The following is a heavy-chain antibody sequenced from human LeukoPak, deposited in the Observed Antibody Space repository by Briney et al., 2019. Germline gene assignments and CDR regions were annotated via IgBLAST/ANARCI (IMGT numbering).Heavy chain of an antibody. CDR2: ISDSGST. Sequence: SETLSLTCVVSGVSLTTHHWSWIRQSPGRGLEWIGYISDSGSTNYNPSLKSRVTISVDTSKNRFSLMLSSVNAADTAVYYCARGYDSSAYYAFNDWGQGTLVTVSS. D-gene: IGHD3-22*01. CDR1: GVSLTTHH. J-gene: IGHJ4*02. V-gene: IGHV4-59*11. CDR3: ARGYDSSAYYAFND.